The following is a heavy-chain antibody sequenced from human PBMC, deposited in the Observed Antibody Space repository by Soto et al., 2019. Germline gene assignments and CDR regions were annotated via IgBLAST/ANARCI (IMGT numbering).Heavy chain of an antibody. CDR1: GYTFTSYA. CDR3: ARGYCSGGSCYLAGPFDP. J-gene: IGHJ5*02. CDR2: INAGNGNT. V-gene: IGHV1-3*01. D-gene: IGHD2-15*01. Sequence: ASVKVSCKASGYTFTSYAMHWVRQAPGQRLEWMGWINAGNGNTKYSQKFQGRVTITRDTSASTAYMELSSLRSEDTAVYYCARGYCSGGSCYLAGPFDPWGQGTLVTVSS.